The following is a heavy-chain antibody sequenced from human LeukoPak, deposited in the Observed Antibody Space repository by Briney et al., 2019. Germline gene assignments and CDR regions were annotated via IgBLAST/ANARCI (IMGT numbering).Heavy chain of an antibody. D-gene: IGHD3-10*01. CDR2: INSDGSST. J-gene: IGHJ4*02. Sequence: PGGSLRLSCAASGFTFSSYWMHWVRQAPGKGLVWVSRINSDGSSTSYADSVKGRFTISRDNAKNTLYLQMNSLRAEDTAVYYCAREAPGGSYYNYWGQGTLVTVSS. CDR3: AREAPGGSYYNY. V-gene: IGHV3-74*01. CDR1: GFTFSSYW.